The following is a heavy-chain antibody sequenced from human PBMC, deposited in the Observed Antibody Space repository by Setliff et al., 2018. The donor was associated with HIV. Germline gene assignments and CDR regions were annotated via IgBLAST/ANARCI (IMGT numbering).Heavy chain of an antibody. Sequence: TLSLTCAVYGGSFSGYYWSWIRQPPGKGLEWVGEINHSGSTNYNPSLKSRVTISVDTSKNQFSLKLSSVTAADTAVYYCARRRITMIVAPFQHWGQGTLVTVS. D-gene: IGHD3-22*01. CDR1: GGSFSGYY. CDR3: ARRRITMIVAPFQH. CDR2: INHSGST. V-gene: IGHV4-34*01. J-gene: IGHJ1*01.